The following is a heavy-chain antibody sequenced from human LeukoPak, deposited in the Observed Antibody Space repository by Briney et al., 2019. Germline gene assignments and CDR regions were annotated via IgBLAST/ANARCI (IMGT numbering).Heavy chain of an antibody. CDR2: VNPSGGST. J-gene: IGHJ4*02. CDR3: ARDAF. CDR1: GYSFSTFY. D-gene: IGHD3-3*02. Sequence: ASVKVSCKTSGYSFSTFYIHWVRQAPGQGLEWMGMVNPSGGSTISAQRFQDRVNMTTDTATRTVYMEMTGLTSDDTGIYYRARDAFWGQGTQVTVSS. V-gene: IGHV1-46*01.